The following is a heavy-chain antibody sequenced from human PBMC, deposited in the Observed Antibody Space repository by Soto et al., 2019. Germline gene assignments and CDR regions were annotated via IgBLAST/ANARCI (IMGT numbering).Heavy chain of an antibody. D-gene: IGHD1-1*01. Sequence: EVQLVESGGGLVQPGGSLRLSCAASGFTVSNNYMRWVRQAPGKGLEWVSLIYSGGATYYADSVKGRFTISRDNSKNTLYLQMHSLRAEDTAVYYCARAGTYNWVGGQGILVTVSS. CDR3: ARAGTYNWV. J-gene: IGHJ4*02. V-gene: IGHV3-66*01. CDR2: IYSGGAT. CDR1: GFTVSNNY.